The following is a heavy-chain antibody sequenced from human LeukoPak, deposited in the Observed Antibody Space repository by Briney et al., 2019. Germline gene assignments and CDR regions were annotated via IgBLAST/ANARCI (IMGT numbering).Heavy chain of an antibody. J-gene: IGHJ3*02. CDR2: ISSTGRTI. Sequence: GGSLRLSCAASGFTFSDYYMSWVRQAPGKGLEWVSYISSTGRTIYYADSVKGRFTISRDNATNSLYLQMNSLRAEDTAVCYCARVDSGDAFDIWGQGTMVTVSS. CDR3: ARVDSGDAFDI. CDR1: GFTFSDYY. D-gene: IGHD1-26*01. V-gene: IGHV3-11*01.